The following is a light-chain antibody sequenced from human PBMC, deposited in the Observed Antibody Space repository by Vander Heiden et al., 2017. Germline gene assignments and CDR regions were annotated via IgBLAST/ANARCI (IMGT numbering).Light chain of an antibody. CDR3: QQSYSNPPT. CDR2: AAS. J-gene: IGKJ1*01. Sequence: VCITCRASQSISSYLNWYQQKPGKAPKLLIYAASSLQSGVPSRFSGSGSGTDFTLTISSLQPEDFATYYCQQSYSNPPTFGQGTKVEIK. CDR1: QSISSY. V-gene: IGKV1-39*01.